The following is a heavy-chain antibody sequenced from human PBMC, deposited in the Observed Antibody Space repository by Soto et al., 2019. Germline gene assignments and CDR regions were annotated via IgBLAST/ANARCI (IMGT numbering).Heavy chain of an antibody. CDR2: ISYDGSNK. CDR1: GFTFSSYA. CDR3: ARDSDYDYVWGSSSSGMDV. J-gene: IGHJ6*02. D-gene: IGHD3-16*01. Sequence: GGSLRLSCAASGFTFSSYAMHWVRQAPGKGLEWVAVISYDGSNKYYADSVKGRFTISRDNSKNTLYLQMNSLRAEDTAVYYCARDSDYDYVWGSSSSGMDVWGQGTTVTVSS. V-gene: IGHV3-30-3*01.